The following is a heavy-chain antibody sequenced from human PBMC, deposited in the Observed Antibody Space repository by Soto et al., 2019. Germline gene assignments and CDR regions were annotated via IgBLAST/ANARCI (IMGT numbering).Heavy chain of an antibody. CDR3: ARDGRGLDSSGWTY. CDR1: GGTFSSYA. D-gene: IGHD6-19*01. CDR2: IIPIFGTA. V-gene: IGHV1-69*01. J-gene: IGHJ4*02. Sequence: QVQLVQSGAEVKKPGSSVKVSCKASGGTFSSYAISWVRQAPGQGLEWMGGIIPIFGTANYAQKFQGRVTITADESTSTAYMGLSSLRSEDTAVYYCARDGRGLDSSGWTYWGQGTLVTVSS.